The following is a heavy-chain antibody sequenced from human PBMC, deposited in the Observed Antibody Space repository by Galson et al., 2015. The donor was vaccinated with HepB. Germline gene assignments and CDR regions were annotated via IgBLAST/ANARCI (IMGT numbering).Heavy chain of an antibody. CDR1: GDSVSSNSAA. J-gene: IGHJ5*02. CDR2: TYYRSKWYN. D-gene: IGHD6-19*01. Sequence: CAISGDSVSSNSAAWNWIRQSPSRGLEWLGRTYYRSKWYNDYAVSVKSRITINPDTSKNQFSLQLNSVTPEDTAVYYCARDIQDSSGWYRENWFDPWGQGTLVTVSS. V-gene: IGHV6-1*01. CDR3: ARDIQDSSGWYRENWFDP.